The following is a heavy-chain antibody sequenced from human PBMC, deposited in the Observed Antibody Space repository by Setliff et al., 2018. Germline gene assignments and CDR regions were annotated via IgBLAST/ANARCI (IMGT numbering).Heavy chain of an antibody. Sequence: KPSETLSLTCTVSGGSISNTYYYWSWIRQPAGQGLEWIGQIYTSWSTNYNPSLKSRVTISVDTSKNQFSLKLRSVTAADTAVYYCARMTGFSYMDVWGKGTPVTVSS. CDR1: GGSISNTYYY. CDR3: ARMTGFSYMDV. V-gene: IGHV4-61*09. J-gene: IGHJ6*03. D-gene: IGHD3-3*01. CDR2: IYTSWST.